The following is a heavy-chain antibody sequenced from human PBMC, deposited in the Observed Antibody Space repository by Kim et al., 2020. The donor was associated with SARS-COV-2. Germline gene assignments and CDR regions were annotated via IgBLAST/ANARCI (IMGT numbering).Heavy chain of an antibody. Sequence: YVGPGKGRFTISRDNSKNTLYLQMNSLRSEDTAVYYCANGGSSSSWAHLYWGQGTLVTVSS. CDR3: ANGGSSSSWAHLY. V-gene: IGHV3-33*06. J-gene: IGHJ4*02. D-gene: IGHD2-2*01.